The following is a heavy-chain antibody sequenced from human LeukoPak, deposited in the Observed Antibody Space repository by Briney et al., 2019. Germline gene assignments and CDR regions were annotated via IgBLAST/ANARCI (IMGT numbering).Heavy chain of an antibody. CDR1: GYSISSGYY. Sequence: SETLSLTCAVSGYSISSGYYWGWIRQPPGKGLEWIGSIYHSGSTYYNPSLKSQVTISVDTSKNQFSLKLSSVTAADTAVYYCARHPSSSDAFDIWGQGTMVTVSS. CDR2: IYHSGST. V-gene: IGHV4-38-2*01. J-gene: IGHJ3*02. CDR3: ARHPSSSDAFDI.